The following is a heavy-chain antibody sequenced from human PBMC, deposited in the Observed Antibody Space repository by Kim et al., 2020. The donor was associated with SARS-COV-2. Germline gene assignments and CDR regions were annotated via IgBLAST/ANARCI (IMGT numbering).Heavy chain of an antibody. J-gene: IGHJ4*02. D-gene: IGHD4-17*01. Sequence: DYAAPVKGRFTISRDDSKNTLYLQMNSLKTEDTAVYYCTTVLLGRVTTSHWGQGTLVTVSS. CDR3: TTVLLGRVTTSH. V-gene: IGHV3-15*01.